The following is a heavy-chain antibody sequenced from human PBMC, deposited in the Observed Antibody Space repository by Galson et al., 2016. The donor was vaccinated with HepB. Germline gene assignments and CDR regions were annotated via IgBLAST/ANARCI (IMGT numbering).Heavy chain of an antibody. Sequence: SETLSLTCGVSGDSMSSHAWWSWIRQPPGKGLEWIGEIHPSGSTNSNPSLKSRVTISVDRSRKQFYLRLYSVTAAETAVYYCARALAVNGAFDIWGQGTMVTVSS. J-gene: IGHJ3*02. CDR2: IHPSGST. CDR1: GDSMSSHAW. D-gene: IGHD4-17*01. V-gene: IGHV4-4*02. CDR3: ARALAVNGAFDI.